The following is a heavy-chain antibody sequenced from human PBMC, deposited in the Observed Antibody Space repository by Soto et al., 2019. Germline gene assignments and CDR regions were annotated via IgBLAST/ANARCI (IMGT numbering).Heavy chain of an antibody. Sequence: QVQLVESGGGVVQPGRSLRLSCAASGFTFSSYGMHWVRQAPGKGLEWVAVISYDGSNKYYADSVKGRFTISRDNSKNTLYLQMNSLRAEDTAVYYCANDPYTLIYSGYPVADYWGQGTLVTVSS. CDR1: GFTFSSYG. V-gene: IGHV3-30*18. J-gene: IGHJ4*02. D-gene: IGHD5-12*01. CDR2: ISYDGSNK. CDR3: ANDPYTLIYSGYPVADY.